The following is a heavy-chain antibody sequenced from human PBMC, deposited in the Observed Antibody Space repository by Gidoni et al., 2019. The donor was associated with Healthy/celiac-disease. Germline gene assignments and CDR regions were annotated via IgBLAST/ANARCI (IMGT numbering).Heavy chain of an antibody. CDR3: AKVFRPKRIAVDIDY. Sequence: VQLLESGGCLVHPGGSLRYPCASSGFTCSRYAMSWVRQAPGKVLEWVSAISGSSGSTYYAESVEGRFTICRDNSKNRLYLQMNSLRAEDTGVYYCAKVFRPKRIAVDIDYWGQGTLVTISS. J-gene: IGHJ4*02. D-gene: IGHD6-19*01. CDR1: GFTCSRYA. CDR2: ISGSSGST. V-gene: IGHV3-23*01.